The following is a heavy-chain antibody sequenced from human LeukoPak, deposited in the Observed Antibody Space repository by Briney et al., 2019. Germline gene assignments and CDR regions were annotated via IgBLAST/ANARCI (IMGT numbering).Heavy chain of an antibody. V-gene: IGHV3-20*04. Sequence: GGSLRLSCAASGFTFNTYWMHWVRQAPGKGLEWVSGINWNGGSTGYADSVKGRFTISRDNAKKSLYLQMNSLRAEDTAVYYCVRTAGRDGGIWGQGTLVTVSS. J-gene: IGHJ4*02. CDR1: GFTFNTYW. D-gene: IGHD1-26*01. CDR3: VRTAGRDGGI. CDR2: INWNGGST.